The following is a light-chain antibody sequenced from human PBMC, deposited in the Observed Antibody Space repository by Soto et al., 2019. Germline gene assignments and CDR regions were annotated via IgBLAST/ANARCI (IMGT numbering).Light chain of an antibody. CDR2: DVS. Sequence: QSVLTQPASVSGSPGQSITISCTGTSSDVGGYNYVSWYQQHPGKAPKLMIYDVSNRPSGVSNRFSGSKSGNTASLTISGLQAEVEADYYCSSYTSSRTRVFGTGTKVTVL. J-gene: IGLJ1*01. V-gene: IGLV2-14*01. CDR1: SSDVGGYNY. CDR3: SSYTSSRTRV.